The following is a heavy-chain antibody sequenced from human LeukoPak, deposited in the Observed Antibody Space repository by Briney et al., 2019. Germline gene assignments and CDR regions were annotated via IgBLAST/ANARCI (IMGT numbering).Heavy chain of an antibody. CDR3: AKKAKVADRLDWFDS. D-gene: IGHD6-6*01. Sequence: ASVKVSCKASGYSFTSYDINWVRQAPGQGLEWMGWMSPNSDHTGYAQKFQGRVTITRNTSIRTAYMELSSLRSEDTAVYYCAKKAKVADRLDWFDSWGQGTLVTVSS. CDR1: GYSFTSYD. V-gene: IGHV1-8*03. J-gene: IGHJ5*01. CDR2: MSPNSDHT.